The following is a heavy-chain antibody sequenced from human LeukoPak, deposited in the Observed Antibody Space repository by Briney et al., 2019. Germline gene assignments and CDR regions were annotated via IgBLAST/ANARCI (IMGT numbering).Heavy chain of an antibody. V-gene: IGHV4-59*08. CDR3: ARKDGDI. J-gene: IGHJ3*02. D-gene: IGHD5-24*01. CDR2: IYYSGNT. CDR1: GASISSYY. Sequence: SETLSLTCTVSGASISSYYWTWIRQPPGKGLEWIGYIYYSGNTNYNPSLKSRVTISVDTSKNQFSLKLSSVTAADTAVYYCARKDGDIWGQGTMVTVSS.